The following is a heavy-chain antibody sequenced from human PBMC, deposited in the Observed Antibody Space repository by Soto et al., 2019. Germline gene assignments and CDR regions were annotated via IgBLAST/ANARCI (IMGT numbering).Heavy chain of an antibody. CDR2: IYPSDSDT. Sequence: PGESLKISCKGSGYSFTTNWIGWVRQMPGKGLEWMGIIYPSDSDTGYSPSFQGQVTISADKSISTAYLQWGSLKASDTAMYYCARAYGGRFDYWGQGTLVTVSS. V-gene: IGHV5-51*01. D-gene: IGHD2-15*01. CDR1: GYSFTTNW. CDR3: ARAYGGRFDY. J-gene: IGHJ4*02.